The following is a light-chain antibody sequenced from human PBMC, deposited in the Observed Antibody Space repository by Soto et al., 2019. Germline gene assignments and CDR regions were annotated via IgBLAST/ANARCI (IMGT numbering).Light chain of an antibody. CDR2: EVN. Sequence: QSALTQPRSASGSPGQSVTISCTGTSSDIGAYNFVSWYQQHPGKAPKVMIYEVNKRPSGVPDRFSGSKSGNTASLTISGLQAEDEGDYYCCSYEANYNVIFGGGTKLTVL. V-gene: IGLV2-11*01. CDR1: SSDIGAYNF. J-gene: IGLJ2*01. CDR3: CSYEANYNVI.